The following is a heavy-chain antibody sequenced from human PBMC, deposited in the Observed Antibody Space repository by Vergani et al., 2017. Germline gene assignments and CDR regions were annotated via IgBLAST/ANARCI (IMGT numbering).Heavy chain of an antibody. CDR1: GGSVSSGSYS. D-gene: IGHD3-10*01. CDR3: ARLGYYYGSGSYYLYYFDY. CDR2: INHSGST. V-gene: IGHV4-61*01. Sequence: QVQLQESGPGLVKPSETLSLTCTVSGGSVSSGSYSWSWIRQPPGKGLEWIGEINHSGSTNYNPSLKSRVTISVDTSKNQFSLKLSSVTAADTAVYYCARLGYYYGSGSYYLYYFDYWGQGTLVTVSS. J-gene: IGHJ4*02.